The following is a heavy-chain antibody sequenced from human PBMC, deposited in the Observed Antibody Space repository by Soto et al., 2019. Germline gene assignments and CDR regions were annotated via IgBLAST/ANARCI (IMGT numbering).Heavy chain of an antibody. Sequence: SETLSLTCTVSGGSISSGGYYWSWIRQHPGKGLEWIGYIYYSGSTYYNPSLKSRVTISVDTSKNQFSLKLSSVTAADTAVYYCARSYYYDSSGYTDAFDIWGQGTMVTVSS. V-gene: IGHV4-31*03. J-gene: IGHJ3*02. CDR3: ARSYYYDSSGYTDAFDI. CDR2: IYYSGST. D-gene: IGHD3-22*01. CDR1: GGSISSGGYY.